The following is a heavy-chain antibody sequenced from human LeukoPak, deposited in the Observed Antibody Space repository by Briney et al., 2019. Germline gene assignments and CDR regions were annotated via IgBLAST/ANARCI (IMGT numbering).Heavy chain of an antibody. Sequence: PGGSLRLSCAASGFTFSDYYMSWIRQAPGKGLEWVSYISSRGSSIYHADSVKGRFTISRDNAKYSLYLQMNSLRAEDTAVYYCARGIPGTAMVTFDYWGQGTLVTVSS. D-gene: IGHD5-18*01. CDR3: ARGIPGTAMVTFDY. V-gene: IGHV3-11*01. CDR2: ISSRGSSI. CDR1: GFTFSDYY. J-gene: IGHJ4*02.